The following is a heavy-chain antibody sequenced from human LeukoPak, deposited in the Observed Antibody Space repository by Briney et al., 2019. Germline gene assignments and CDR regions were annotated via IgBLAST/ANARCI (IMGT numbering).Heavy chain of an antibody. J-gene: IGHJ4*02. D-gene: IGHD2-2*01. CDR1: GFIFGNHA. Sequence: GGSLRLSYAASGFIFGNHAMSWVRQAPGKGLEWVSTISGSGGSTYYADSVKGRCTISRDNSKGTLYLQVNSLRADDTAVYYCAKEGGYCSSSSCSDYFDYWGQGSLVTVSS. CDR2: ISGSGGST. CDR3: AKEGGYCSSSSCSDYFDY. V-gene: IGHV3-23*01.